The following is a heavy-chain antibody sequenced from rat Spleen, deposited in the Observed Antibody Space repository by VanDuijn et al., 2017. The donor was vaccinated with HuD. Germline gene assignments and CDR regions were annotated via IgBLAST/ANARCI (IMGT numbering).Heavy chain of an antibody. J-gene: IGHJ2*01. V-gene: IGHV2S61*01. CDR3: ARADTLAPMGHY. D-gene: IGHD1-2*01. Sequence: QVQLKESGPGLVQPSQTLSLTCTASGFSLRSYGVIWVRQPPGKGLEWMGVIWGNGNTNYDSGFKSRLSISRETSKSQVFLKMNDLQTEDTAMYFCARADTLAPMGHYWGQGVMVTVSS. CDR2: IWGNGNT. CDR1: GFSLRSYG.